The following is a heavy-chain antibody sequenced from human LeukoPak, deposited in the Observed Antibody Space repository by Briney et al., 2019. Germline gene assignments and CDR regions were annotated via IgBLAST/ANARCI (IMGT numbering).Heavy chain of an antibody. CDR1: GGSFSGYY. Sequence: SETLSLTCAVYGGSFSGYYWSWIRQPPGKGLEWIGEINHSGSTNYNPSLKSRVTISVDTSKNQFSLKLSSVTAADTAVYYCARGLPAGDYGPFSLDYWGQGTLVTVAS. CDR3: ARGLPAGDYGPFSLDY. D-gene: IGHD4-17*01. V-gene: IGHV4-34*01. CDR2: INHSGST. J-gene: IGHJ4*02.